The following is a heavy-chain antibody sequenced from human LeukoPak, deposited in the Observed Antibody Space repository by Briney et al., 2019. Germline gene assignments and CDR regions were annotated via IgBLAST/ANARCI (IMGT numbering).Heavy chain of an antibody. CDR2: ISCSSSYI. CDR3: ARVTEAPYYFDY. V-gene: IGHV3-21*01. CDR1: GFTFSSYS. Sequence: SGGSLRLSCAASGFTFSSYSMNWVRQAPGKGLEWVSSISCSSSYIYYADSVKGRFTISRDNAKNSLYLQMNSLRAEDTAVYYCARVTEAPYYFDYWGQGTLVTVSS. J-gene: IGHJ4*02.